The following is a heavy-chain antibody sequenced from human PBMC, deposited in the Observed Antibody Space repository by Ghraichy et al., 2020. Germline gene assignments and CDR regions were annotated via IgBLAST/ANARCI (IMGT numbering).Heavy chain of an antibody. D-gene: IGHD6-6*01. CDR1: GFTFSNYW. V-gene: IGHV3-7*01. J-gene: IGHJ4*02. CDR3: ARNEYSSSRALDY. Sequence: GGSLRLSCAASGFTFSNYWMSWVRQAPGKGLEWVANIKGDVSEKYYVDSVRGRFTISRDDAEKSLYLQMNSLRVEDTAVYYCARNEYSSSRALDYWGQGTMITVSS. CDR2: IKGDVSEK.